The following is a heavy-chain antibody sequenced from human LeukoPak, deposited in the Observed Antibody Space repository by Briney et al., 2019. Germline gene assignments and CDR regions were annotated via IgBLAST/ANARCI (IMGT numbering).Heavy chain of an antibody. J-gene: IGHJ4*02. CDR3: VKDHMAAARNYFDC. CDR1: GFTFSNYA. Sequence: PGGSLRLSCAASGFTFSNYAMNWVRQAPGRGLEWVSGMSGSGGSIFYADSVKGRFTISRDNSMNMVYLQMNSLSAEDTAVYYCVKDHMAAARNYFDCWGRGTLVTVSS. D-gene: IGHD6-13*01. V-gene: IGHV3-23*01. CDR2: MSGSGGSI.